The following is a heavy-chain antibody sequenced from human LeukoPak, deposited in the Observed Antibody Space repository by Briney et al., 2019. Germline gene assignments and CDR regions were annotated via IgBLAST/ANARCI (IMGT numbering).Heavy chain of an antibody. CDR2: IHHSGSS. J-gene: IGHJ5*02. D-gene: IGHD3-10*01. Sequence: SGPLALTCAAHYGALIGSYWTGTRRPQGKGWKWFGEIHHSGSSNYNASLKSRVSISLDTSKNHFSLQLTSMTAADTAMYFCARGGGQRRSWLDLWGQGTLVTVPS. V-gene: IGHV4-34*01. CDR1: YGALIGSY. CDR3: ARGGGQRRSWLDL.